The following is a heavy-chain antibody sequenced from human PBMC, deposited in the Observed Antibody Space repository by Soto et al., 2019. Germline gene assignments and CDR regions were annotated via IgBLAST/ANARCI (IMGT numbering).Heavy chain of an antibody. J-gene: IGHJ4*02. D-gene: IGHD5-18*01. CDR2: INPSSSSYI. CDR3: ASLDSYGPHYFDY. Sequence: ASVNVSCKASGYTFTSYYMHWVRQAPGQGLEWMGIINPSSSSYIYYADSVKGRFTISRDNAKNSLYLQMNSLRAEDTAVYYCASLDSYGPHYFDYWGQGTLVTVSS. CDR1: GYTFTSYY. V-gene: IGHV1-46*04.